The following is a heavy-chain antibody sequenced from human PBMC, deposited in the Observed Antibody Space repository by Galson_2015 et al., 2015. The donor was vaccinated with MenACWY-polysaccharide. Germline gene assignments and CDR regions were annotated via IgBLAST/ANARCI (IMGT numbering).Heavy chain of an antibody. J-gene: IGHJ4*02. V-gene: IGHV4-4*07. CDR3: ARDTTGIAASAVY. Sequence: SETLSLTCSISGGSISGSYWSWIRQPAGKGLEWIGRVYAGVSTTYNPSLKSRVTISIDTSKNQFSLKLTSVTAADTAVYFCARDTTGIAASAVYWDQGTLVTVSS. CDR1: GGSISGSY. CDR2: VYAGVST. D-gene: IGHD6-13*01.